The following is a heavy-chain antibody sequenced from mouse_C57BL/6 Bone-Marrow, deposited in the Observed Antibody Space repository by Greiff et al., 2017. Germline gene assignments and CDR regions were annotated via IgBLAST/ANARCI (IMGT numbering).Heavy chain of an antibody. CDR2: IYPGDGDT. CDR1: GYAFSSSW. CDR3: ARGRGLRLDY. Sequence: QVQLQQSGPELVKPGASVKISCKASGYAFSSSWMNWVKQRPGKGLEWIGRIYPGDGDTNYNGKFKGKATLTADKSSSTAYMQFSSLTSEDSAVYFCARGRGLRLDYWGQGTTLTVSS. J-gene: IGHJ2*01. V-gene: IGHV1-82*01. D-gene: IGHD2-4*01.